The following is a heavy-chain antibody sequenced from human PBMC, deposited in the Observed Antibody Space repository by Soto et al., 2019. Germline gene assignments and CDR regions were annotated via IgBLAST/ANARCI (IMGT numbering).Heavy chain of an antibody. V-gene: IGHV1-24*01. CDR3: ATDQSSSSYYYYYGMDV. D-gene: IGHD6-6*01. J-gene: IGHJ6*02. Sequence: ASVKVSCKVSGYTLTELSMHWVRQAPGKGLEWMGGFDPEDGETIYAQKFQGRVTITEDTSTDTAYMELSSLRSEDTAVYYCATDQSSSSYYYYYGMDVWGQGTTVTVSS. CDR2: FDPEDGET. CDR1: GYTLTELS.